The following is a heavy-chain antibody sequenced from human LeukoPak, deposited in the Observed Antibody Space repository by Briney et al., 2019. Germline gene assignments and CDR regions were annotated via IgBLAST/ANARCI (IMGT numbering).Heavy chain of an antibody. D-gene: IGHD1-14*01. CDR2: ISGSGGST. Sequence: GGSLRLSCAASGFTFSSYAMSWVRQAPGKGLEWVSAISGSGGSTYYADSVKGRFTISRDNSKNTLYLQMNSLRAEDTAVYYCARGVYPDYFQHWGQGTLVTVSS. J-gene: IGHJ1*01. CDR3: ARGVYPDYFQH. CDR1: GFTFSSYA. V-gene: IGHV3-23*01.